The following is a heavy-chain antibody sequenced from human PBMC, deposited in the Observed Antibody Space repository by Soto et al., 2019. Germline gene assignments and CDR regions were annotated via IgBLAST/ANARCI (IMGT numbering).Heavy chain of an antibody. J-gene: IGHJ4*02. CDR2: VTPSGGHT. Sequence: QVQLVQSGAEVKKPGASVKVSCKASGDTFTDYYIHWVRQAPGQGLEWMGTVTPSGGHTTYAQHFLGRVTMTRDTSTSTLYMELTSLTSEDTPVYYCARGGHVVVVPAALDYWGQGTLVTVTA. D-gene: IGHD2-21*02. V-gene: IGHV1-46*01. CDR3: ARGGHVVVVPAALDY. CDR1: GDTFTDYY.